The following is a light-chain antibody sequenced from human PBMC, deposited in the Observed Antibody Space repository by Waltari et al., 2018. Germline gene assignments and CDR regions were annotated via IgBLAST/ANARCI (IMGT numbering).Light chain of an antibody. J-gene: IGLJ2*01. CDR2: EVS. Sequence: QSALTQPASVSGSPGQSITISCIGTSSDIGSYNLVAWYQQHPGKAPKLMIYEVSKWPSGVSNRFSGSKSGNTASLTISGLQAEDKADYYCSSYAGSTTNVLFGGGTKLTVL. CDR1: SSDIGSYNL. V-gene: IGLV2-23*02. CDR3: SSYAGSTTNVL.